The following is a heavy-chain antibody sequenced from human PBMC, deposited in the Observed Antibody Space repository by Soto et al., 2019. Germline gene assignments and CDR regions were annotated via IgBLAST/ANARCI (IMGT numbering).Heavy chain of an antibody. D-gene: IGHD1-7*01. V-gene: IGHV3-30*03. CDR2: ISYDGSNK. J-gene: IGHJ4*02. CDR1: GFTFSSYG. Sequence: QVQLVESGGGVVQPGRSLRLSCAASGFTFSSYGMHWVRQAPGKGLEWVAVISYDGSNKYYADSVKGRFTISRDNSKNTLYLQMNSLRAEDTALYYCATSELRAFDYWGQGTLVTVSS. CDR3: ATSELRAFDY.